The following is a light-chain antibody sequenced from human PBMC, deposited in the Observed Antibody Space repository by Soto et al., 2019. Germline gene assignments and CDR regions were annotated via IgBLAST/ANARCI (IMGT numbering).Light chain of an antibody. CDR3: QQYGRT. CDR1: QSVSSSY. Sequence: EIVLTQSPGTLSLSPGERATLSCRASQSVSSSYLAWYQQKPGQAPRLLIYGASSRATGIPDRFNGSGSGTDFTLTISRLEPEDFAVYYCQQYGRTFGQGTKLEIK. CDR2: GAS. J-gene: IGKJ2*01. V-gene: IGKV3-20*01.